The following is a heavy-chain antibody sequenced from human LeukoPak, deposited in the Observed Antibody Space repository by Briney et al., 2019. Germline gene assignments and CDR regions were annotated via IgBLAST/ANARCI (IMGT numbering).Heavy chain of an antibody. V-gene: IGHV5-51*01. J-gene: IGHJ3*02. Sequence: GESLRISCKGSGYSFTSYWIGWVRQMPGKGLEWMRIIYPGDSDTRYSPSFQGQVTISADKSISTAYLPWSSLKASDTAMYYCARQNYYDSSGYFGDAFDIWGQGTMVTVSS. CDR1: GYSFTSYW. CDR2: IYPGDSDT. CDR3: ARQNYYDSSGYFGDAFDI. D-gene: IGHD3-22*01.